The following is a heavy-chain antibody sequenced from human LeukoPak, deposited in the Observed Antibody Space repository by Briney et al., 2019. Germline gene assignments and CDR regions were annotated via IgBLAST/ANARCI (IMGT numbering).Heavy chain of an antibody. D-gene: IGHD2-2*02. CDR2: IKSKTHGGTT. CDR3: TTFSDCTSSICYTNY. Sequence: GGSLRHSFVVSGLTFSNVWMSWVRQAPGKGLEWVGRIKSKTHGGTTDYAAPVYGRFTVSRDDSKNTLYLQMNSLQTEDTAVYYCTTFSDCTSSICYTNYWGQGTLVTVSS. CDR1: GLTFSNVW. J-gene: IGHJ4*02. V-gene: IGHV3-15*01.